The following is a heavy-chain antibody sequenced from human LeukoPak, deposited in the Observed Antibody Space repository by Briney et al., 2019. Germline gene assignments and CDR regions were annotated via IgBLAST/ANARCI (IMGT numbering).Heavy chain of an antibody. J-gene: IGHJ5*02. CDR1: GGTFNNSA. D-gene: IGHD4-17*01. Sequence: SVKVSCKTSGGTFNNSAISWVRQAPGQGLEWLGGIMPLFGTAGYAQKFQGRVTITKDESTRTVYLELTSLTSDDTAVYYCARDVHGDYGSGWFDPWGRGTLVSVSS. CDR2: IMPLFGTA. V-gene: IGHV1-69*05. CDR3: ARDVHGDYGSGWFDP.